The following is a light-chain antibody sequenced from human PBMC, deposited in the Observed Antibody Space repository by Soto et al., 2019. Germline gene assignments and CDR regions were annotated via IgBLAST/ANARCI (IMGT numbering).Light chain of an antibody. J-gene: IGKJ1*01. CDR1: QSVSSN. CDR3: QQYNNWPPWT. V-gene: IGKV3-15*01. Sequence: EIVMTQSPATLSVSPGERATLSCRASQSVSSNLAWYQQKPGQAPRLLIYGASTRATGIPARFSGSGSATEFTLTISSLQSEDFPVYYCQQYNNWPPWTFGQGTKVEIK. CDR2: GAS.